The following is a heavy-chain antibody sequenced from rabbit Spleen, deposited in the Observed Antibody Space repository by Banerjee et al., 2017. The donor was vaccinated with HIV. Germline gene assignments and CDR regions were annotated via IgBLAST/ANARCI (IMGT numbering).Heavy chain of an antibody. CDR3: ARDLDGVIGWNFGW. J-gene: IGHJ4*01. CDR1: GFDFSNYG. V-gene: IGHV1S47*01. CDR2: IEPIFGNT. Sequence: QEQLVESGGGLVQPGGSLKLSCKASGFDFSNYGVSWVRQAPGKGLEWIGYIEPIFGNTYYANWVNGRFTISSHNAQNTLYLQVSSLTAADTATYFCARDLDGVIGWNFGWWGPGTLVTVS. D-gene: IGHD4-1*01.